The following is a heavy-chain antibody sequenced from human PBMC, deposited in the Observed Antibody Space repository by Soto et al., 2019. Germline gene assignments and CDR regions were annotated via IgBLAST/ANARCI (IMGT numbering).Heavy chain of an antibody. Sequence: SVKVSCKASGGTFSSYAISWVRQAPGQGLEWMGGIIPIFGTANYAQKFHGRVTITADESTSTAYMELSSLRSEDTAVYYCAREFGDIVVVPAAKSTDYYYYYGMDVWGQGTTVTVSS. CDR1: GGTFSSYA. CDR2: IIPIFGTA. D-gene: IGHD2-2*01. CDR3: AREFGDIVVVPAAKSTDYYYYYGMDV. J-gene: IGHJ6*02. V-gene: IGHV1-69*13.